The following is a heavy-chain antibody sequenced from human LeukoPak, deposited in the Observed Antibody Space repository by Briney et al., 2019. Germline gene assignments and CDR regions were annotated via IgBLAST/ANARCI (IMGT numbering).Heavy chain of an antibody. CDR2: INPTGGST. V-gene: IGHV1-46*01. CDR3: ARDPGAHSSSSD. D-gene: IGHD6-6*01. Sequence: ASVKVSCKASGYTLPSYFMHWVRQAPGQGLEWMGIINPTGGSTTYAQKFQGRVTMTRDTSTSTVYMELSSLRSDDTAVYYCARDPGAHSSSSDWGQGTLVTVSS. CDR1: GYTLPSYF. J-gene: IGHJ4*02.